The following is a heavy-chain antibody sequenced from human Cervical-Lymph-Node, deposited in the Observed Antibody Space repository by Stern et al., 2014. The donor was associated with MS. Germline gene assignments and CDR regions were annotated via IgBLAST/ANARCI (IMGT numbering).Heavy chain of an antibody. Sequence: EDQLVESGGGLVQPGGSLRLSCAASGFIFSNSWMSWVRQAPGKGLEWVANTKYDGSEKNYVDSVRGRFTISRDNAKNTLYLQMNSLRAEDTAMYYCAREGYCDYWGQGTLGTVSS. CDR2: TKYDGSEK. CDR3: AREGYCDY. D-gene: IGHD2-15*01. V-gene: IGHV3-7*01. J-gene: IGHJ4*02. CDR1: GFIFSNSW.